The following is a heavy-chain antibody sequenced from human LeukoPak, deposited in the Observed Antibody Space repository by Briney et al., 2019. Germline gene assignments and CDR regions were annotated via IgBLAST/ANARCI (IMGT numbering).Heavy chain of an antibody. Sequence: SETLSLTCTVSGGSISSSSYYWGWIRQPPGKGLEWIGSIYYSGSTYYNPSLKSRVTISVDTSKNQFSLKLSSVTAADTAVYYCARGVPPAAGDFDYWGQGTLVTVSS. CDR1: GGSISSSSYY. D-gene: IGHD6-13*01. CDR2: IYYSGST. J-gene: IGHJ4*02. CDR3: ARGVPPAAGDFDY. V-gene: IGHV4-39*07.